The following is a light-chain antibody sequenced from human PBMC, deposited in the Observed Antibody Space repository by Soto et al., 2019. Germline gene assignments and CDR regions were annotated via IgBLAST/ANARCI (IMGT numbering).Light chain of an antibody. CDR3: TSFTTNNTVV. CDR1: SSDVGGYNY. J-gene: IGLJ2*01. V-gene: IGLV2-11*01. CDR2: GVT. Sequence: QSALTQPRSVSGSPGQSVTISCTGTSSDVGGYNYVSWYRHHPGKAPKLMIYGVTKRPSGVSDRFSGSKSGNTASLTISGLQAEDEADYYCTSFTTNNTVVFGGGTKVTVL.